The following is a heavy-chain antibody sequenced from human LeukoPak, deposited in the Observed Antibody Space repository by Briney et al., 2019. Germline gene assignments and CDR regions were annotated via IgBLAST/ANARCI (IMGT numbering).Heavy chain of an antibody. D-gene: IGHD3-22*01. CDR1: GGSFSGYY. V-gene: IGHV4-34*01. J-gene: IGHJ2*01. Sequence: SETLSLTCAVYGGSFSGYYWSWIRQPPGKGLEWIGEINHSGSTNYNPSLKSRVTISVDTSKNQFSLKLSSVTAADTAVYYCARSYYDSSGYYLWYFDLWGRGTLVTVSS. CDR2: INHSGST. CDR3: ARSYYDSSGYYLWYFDL.